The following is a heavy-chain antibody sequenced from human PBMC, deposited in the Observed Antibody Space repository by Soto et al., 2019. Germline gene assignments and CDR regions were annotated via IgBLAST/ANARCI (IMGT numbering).Heavy chain of an antibody. Sequence: SETLSLTCTVSGGSISSYYWSWIRQPPGKGLEWIGYIYYSGSTNYNPSLKSRVTISVDTSKNQFSLKLSSVTAADTAVYYCAGAYDFWSGYPPILDYWGQGTLVTVSS. CDR2: IYYSGST. V-gene: IGHV4-59*08. D-gene: IGHD3-3*01. CDR1: GGSISSYY. CDR3: AGAYDFWSGYPPILDY. J-gene: IGHJ4*02.